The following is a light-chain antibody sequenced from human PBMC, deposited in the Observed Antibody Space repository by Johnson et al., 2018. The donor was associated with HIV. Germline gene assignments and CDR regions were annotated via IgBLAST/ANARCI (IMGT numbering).Light chain of an antibody. CDR2: ENS. V-gene: IGLV1-51*02. CDR1: SSDMGNYA. Sequence: QSVLTQPPSVSAAPGQKVTISCSGSSSDMGNYAVSWYQQLPGTAPKLLIYENSKRPSGIPDRFSGSKSGTSATLGITGLQTGDEADYYCGTWDSSLSTYVFGTGTKVTFL. CDR3: GTWDSSLSTYV. J-gene: IGLJ1*01.